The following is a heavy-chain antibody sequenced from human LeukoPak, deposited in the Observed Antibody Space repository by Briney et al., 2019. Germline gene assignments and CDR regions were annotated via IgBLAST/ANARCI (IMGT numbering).Heavy chain of an antibody. CDR1: GFTFSSYA. J-gene: IGHJ4*02. CDR2: ISGSGGST. Sequence: GGSLRLSCAASGFTFSSYAMSWVRQAPGKGLEWVSAISGSGGSTYYADSVKGRFTISRDNSKNTLYLQMNSLRAEDTAVYYCARYYYDSSGYPYYFDYWGQGTLVTVSS. CDR3: ARYYYDSSGYPYYFDY. D-gene: IGHD3-22*01. V-gene: IGHV3-23*01.